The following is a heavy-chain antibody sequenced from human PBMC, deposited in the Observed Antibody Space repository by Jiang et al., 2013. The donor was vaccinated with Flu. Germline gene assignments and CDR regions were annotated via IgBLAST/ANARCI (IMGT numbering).Heavy chain of an antibody. D-gene: IGHD4-17*01. CDR3: ARRIDYGDVGWFDP. J-gene: IGHJ5*02. CDR2: IFYSGST. V-gene: IGHV4-39*07. Sequence: TVSGGSISSSNYYWGWVRQPPGKGLECIGNIFYSGSTYYNPSLKSRVTISIDTSKNQFSLQLRSVTAADTAVYYCARRIDYGDVGWFDPWGQGTLVTVSS. CDR1: GGSISSSNYY.